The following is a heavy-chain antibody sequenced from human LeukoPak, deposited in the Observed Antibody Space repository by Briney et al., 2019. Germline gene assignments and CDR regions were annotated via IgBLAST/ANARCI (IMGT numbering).Heavy chain of an antibody. CDR2: ISTSGESA. CDR3: AKDRGSGYHYFDY. V-gene: IGHV3-23*01. J-gene: IGHJ4*02. D-gene: IGHD3-22*01. CDR1: GFTFSSYA. Sequence: GGSLRLSCPVSGFTFSSYAMSWVRQAPGRGLEWVSVISTSGESAYYADSVKGRFTISRDNSKNTLYLQMNSLRADDTAVYYCAKDRGSGYHYFDYWGQGTLVTVSS.